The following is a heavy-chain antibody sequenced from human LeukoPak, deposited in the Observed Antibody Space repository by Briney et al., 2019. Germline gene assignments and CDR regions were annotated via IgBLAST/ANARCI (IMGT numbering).Heavy chain of an antibody. CDR2: IKQDGSEK. J-gene: IGHJ3*02. Sequence: GGSLSLSCAASGFTFSSFWMTWVRQAPGEGLEWVANIKQDGSEKYYVDSVKGRFTISRDNAKNSLYLQMNSLRAEDTAVYYCARNRANAFDIWGQGTMVTVS. CDR1: GFTFSSFW. CDR3: ARNRANAFDI. V-gene: IGHV3-7*01. D-gene: IGHD1-14*01.